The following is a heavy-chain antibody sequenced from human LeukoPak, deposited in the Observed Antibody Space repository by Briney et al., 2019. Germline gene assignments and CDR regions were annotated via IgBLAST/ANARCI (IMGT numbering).Heavy chain of an antibody. J-gene: IGHJ4*02. CDR1: GGSISSYY. V-gene: IGHV4-59*01. D-gene: IGHD6-19*01. Sequence: SETLSLTCTVSGGSISSYYWGWIRQPPGKGLEWIGYIYYSGSTNYNPSLKSRVTISVDTSKNQFSLKLSSVTAADTAVYYCARNSGYSSGWYYFDYWGQGTLVTVSS. CDR3: ARNSGYSSGWYYFDY. CDR2: IYYSGST.